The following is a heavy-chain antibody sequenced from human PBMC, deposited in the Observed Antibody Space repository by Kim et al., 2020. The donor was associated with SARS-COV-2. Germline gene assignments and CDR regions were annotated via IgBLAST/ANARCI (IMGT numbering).Heavy chain of an antibody. CDR3: ARKKGYGMDV. Sequence: NTNYAQTLQGRVTMTTDTSTSTAYMGLRSLRSDDTAVYYCARKKGYGMDVWGQGTTVTVSS. CDR2: NT. J-gene: IGHJ6*02. V-gene: IGHV1-18*01.